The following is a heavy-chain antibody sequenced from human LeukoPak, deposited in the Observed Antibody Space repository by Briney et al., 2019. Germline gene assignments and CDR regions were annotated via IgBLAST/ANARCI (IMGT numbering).Heavy chain of an antibody. Sequence: SETLSLTCTVSGGSISSGGYYWSWIRQHPGQGLEWIGYIYYSGSTYYNPSLKSRVTISVDTSKNQFSLKLSSVAAADTAVYYCARGSVLWFGESRGAFDIWGQGTMVTVSS. CDR1: GGSISSGGYY. CDR2: IYYSGST. J-gene: IGHJ3*02. CDR3: ARGSVLWFGESRGAFDI. V-gene: IGHV4-31*03. D-gene: IGHD3-10*01.